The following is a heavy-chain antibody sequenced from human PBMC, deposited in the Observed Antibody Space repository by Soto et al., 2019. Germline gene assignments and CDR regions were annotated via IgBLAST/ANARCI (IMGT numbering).Heavy chain of an antibody. CDR1: GFTFSSYE. J-gene: IGHJ3*02. CDR3: TKEKSVMYSGYDAFDI. CDR2: ISSSGSI. D-gene: IGHD5-12*01. Sequence: GSLSLSCAASGFTFSSYEMDWVRQAPGKGLEWVAYISSSGSILYGDSVKGRFTISRDNADNSLYLQMNSLTAEDTAVYYCTKEKSVMYSGYDAFDIWGRGTMVTVSS. V-gene: IGHV3-48*03.